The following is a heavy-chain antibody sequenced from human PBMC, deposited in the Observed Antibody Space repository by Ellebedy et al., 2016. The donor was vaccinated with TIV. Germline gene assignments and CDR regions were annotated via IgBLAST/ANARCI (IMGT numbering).Heavy chain of an antibody. J-gene: IGHJ4*02. D-gene: IGHD6-13*01. V-gene: IGHV4-59*01. CDR3: ARVDPYVQQPPHYFDY. CDR1: GGSISSYY. Sequence: SETLSLXXTVSGGSISSYYWSWIRQPPGKGLEWIGYIYYSGSTNYNPSLKSRVTISVDTSKNQFSLKLSSVTAADTAVYYCARVDPYVQQPPHYFDYWGQGTLVTVSS. CDR2: IYYSGST.